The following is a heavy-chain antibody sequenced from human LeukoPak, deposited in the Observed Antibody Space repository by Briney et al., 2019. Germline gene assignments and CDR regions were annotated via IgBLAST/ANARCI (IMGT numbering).Heavy chain of an antibody. CDR3: ARRRAYYYDSSGYYYGFDP. Sequence: PSETLSLTCAVYGGSFSGYYWSWIRQPPGKGLEWIGEINHSGSTNYNPSLKCRVTISVDTSKNQFSLKLSSVTAADTAVYYCARRRAYYYDSSGYYYGFDPWGQGTLVTVSS. D-gene: IGHD3-22*01. J-gene: IGHJ5*02. CDR1: GGSFSGYY. CDR2: INHSGST. V-gene: IGHV4-34*01.